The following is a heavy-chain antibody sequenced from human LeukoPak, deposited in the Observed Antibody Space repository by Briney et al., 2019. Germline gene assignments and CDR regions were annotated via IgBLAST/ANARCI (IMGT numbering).Heavy chain of an antibody. CDR1: GGTFSTYA. V-gene: IGHV1-69*04. Sequence: GASVKVSCKDSGGTFSTYAISWVRQAPGQGLEWMGRIIPILGIENYAQKFQGRVTITADKSTSTAYMELSSLRSEDTAVYYCTRDWIAAADTDYYYGMDVWGQGTTVTVSS. D-gene: IGHD6-13*01. CDR3: TRDWIAAADTDYYYGMDV. CDR2: IIPILGIE. J-gene: IGHJ6*02.